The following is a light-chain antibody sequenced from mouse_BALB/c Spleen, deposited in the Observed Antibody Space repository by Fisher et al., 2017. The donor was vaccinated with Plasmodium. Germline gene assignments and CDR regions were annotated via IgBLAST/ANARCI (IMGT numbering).Light chain of an antibody. Sequence: DIVLTQTTVTLSVTPGDSVSPSCWASQSISNNLHWYQQKSHESPRLLINYTSQSISGIPSRFSGSGSGTDFTLTINSVETEDFGVYFCQQTNSWPLTFGAGTKLELK. CDR1: QSISNN. CDR3: QQTNSWPLT. CDR2: YTS. V-gene: IGKV5-43*01. J-gene: IGKJ5*01.